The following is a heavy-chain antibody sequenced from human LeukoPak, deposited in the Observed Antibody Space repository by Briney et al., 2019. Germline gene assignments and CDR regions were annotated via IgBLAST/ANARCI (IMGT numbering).Heavy chain of an antibody. J-gene: IGHJ4*02. Sequence: GGSLRLSCTASGFTLSSYAMSWVRQAPGEGLEWVSTISGSADNTNYAEAVRGRFTISRDNSKNTMYLQMNSLRAEDTAVYYCAKQGFGCWGQGTLVTVSS. CDR3: AKQGFGC. CDR2: ISGSADNT. CDR1: GFTLSSYA. V-gene: IGHV3-23*01.